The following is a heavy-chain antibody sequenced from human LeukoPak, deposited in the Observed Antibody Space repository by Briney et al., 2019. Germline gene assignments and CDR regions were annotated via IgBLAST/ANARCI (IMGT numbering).Heavy chain of an antibody. D-gene: IGHD6-19*01. CDR3: AIYSSGCQEYFQH. CDR2: INPNSGGT. Sequence: GASVKVSCKASGYTFTGYYMHWVRQAPGQGLEWMGRINPNSGGTNYAQKFQGRVTMTRDTSISTAYMELSRLRSDDTAVDYCAIYSSGCQEYFQHWGQGTLVTVSS. V-gene: IGHV1-2*06. J-gene: IGHJ1*01. CDR1: GYTFTGYY.